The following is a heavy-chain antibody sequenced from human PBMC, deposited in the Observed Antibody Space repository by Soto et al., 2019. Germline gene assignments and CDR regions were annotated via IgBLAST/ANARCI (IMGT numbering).Heavy chain of an antibody. CDR3: ARDLGYYDILTGYRSLSWFDP. CDR1: GGTFSSYA. CDR2: IIPIFGTA. J-gene: IGHJ5*02. D-gene: IGHD3-9*01. Sequence: SVKVSCKASGGTFSSYAISWVRQAPGQGLEWMGGIIPIFGTANYAQKFQGRVTITADESTSTAYMELSSLRSEDTAVYYCARDLGYYDILTGYRSLSWFDPWGQGTLVTVSS. V-gene: IGHV1-69*13.